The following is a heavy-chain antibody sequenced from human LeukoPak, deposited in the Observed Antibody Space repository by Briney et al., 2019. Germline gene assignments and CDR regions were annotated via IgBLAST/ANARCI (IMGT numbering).Heavy chain of an antibody. V-gene: IGHV3-33*01. CDR2: ICNDGSNK. D-gene: IGHD5-12*01. CDR3: AIDRGYGGYFYFDY. Sequence: GGALRLSCAASGFTFSSYGMHWVRQAPGKGVEGVAVICNDGSNKYYADSVKGRFTISRDNSKNTLYLQMNSLRAEDTAVYYCAIDRGYGGYFYFDYWGQGTLVTVSS. CDR1: GFTFSSYG. J-gene: IGHJ4*02.